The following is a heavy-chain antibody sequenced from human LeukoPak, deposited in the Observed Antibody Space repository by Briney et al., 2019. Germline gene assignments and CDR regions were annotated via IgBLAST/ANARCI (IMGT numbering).Heavy chain of an antibody. CDR2: IYSGGDT. J-gene: IGHJ4*02. CDR3: SRDRGISGE. V-gene: IGHV3-66*01. CDR1: GFTVSSDY. Sequence: GGSLRLSCAASGFTVSSDYMSWVRQAPGKGLEWVSIIYSGGDTYYAHSVKGRFTVSRDNSKNTVYLQMESLRVEDTAVYYCSRDRGISGEWGQGTLVTVSS. D-gene: IGHD1-14*01.